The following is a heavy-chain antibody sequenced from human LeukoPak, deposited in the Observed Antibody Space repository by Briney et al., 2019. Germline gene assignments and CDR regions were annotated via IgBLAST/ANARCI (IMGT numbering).Heavy chain of an antibody. CDR3: AKEDLAYCAGDCNPEGLDF. CDR1: GFTFSSYA. CDR2: ISGSGGST. J-gene: IGHJ4*02. D-gene: IGHD2-21*01. Sequence: PVGSLRLSCAASGFTFSSYAMSWVRQAPGKGLEGVSGISGSGGSTYYADSVKGRFTISRDNSKNKLYLQMNSLRAGDTAVYHCAKEDLAYCAGDCNPEGLDFWGQGTLVTVSS. V-gene: IGHV3-23*01.